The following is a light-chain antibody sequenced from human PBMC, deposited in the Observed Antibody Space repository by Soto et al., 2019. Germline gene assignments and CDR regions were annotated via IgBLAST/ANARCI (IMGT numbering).Light chain of an antibody. CDR1: SSDVGGYND. V-gene: IGLV2-14*01. CDR3: SSYRSTSVYV. J-gene: IGLJ1*01. Sequence: QSALTQPASVSGSPGQSITISCTGTSSDVGGYNDVSWYQQYPGKAPKLMIYEVTHRPSGVSNRFSGSKSGNTASLTISGLQGADEANYYCSSYRSTSVYVFGTGTKLTVL. CDR2: EVT.